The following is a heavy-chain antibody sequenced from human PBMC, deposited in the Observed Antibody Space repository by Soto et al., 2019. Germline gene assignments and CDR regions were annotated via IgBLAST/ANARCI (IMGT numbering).Heavy chain of an antibody. Sequence: GSLRLSCAASGFTFSNAWMSWVRQVPGKGLEWVGRIKRETDGGTTDYAAPVKGRFSISRDDSKNMVYLQMESLKTEDSAVYFCTTDSPALKYARRGYPNWFGPWGRGTLVTVSS. V-gene: IGHV3-15*01. D-gene: IGHD3-22*01. CDR2: IKRETDGGTT. J-gene: IGHJ5*02. CDR1: GFTFSNAW. CDR3: TTDSPALKYARRGYPNWFGP.